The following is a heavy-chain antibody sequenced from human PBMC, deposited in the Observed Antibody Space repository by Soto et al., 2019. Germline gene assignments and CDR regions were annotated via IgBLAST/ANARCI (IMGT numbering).Heavy chain of an antibody. CDR3: ATDRGFGHASVPYS. Sequence: QAQLVESGGGVVQPGRSLRLSCAASGFTFSSYGMHWARQAPGTGLEWVAVISYDGSLQHYADSVKGRFTISRDNSKNMLILQMNSLRAEDTAVYYCATDRGFGHASVPYSWGAGTLVSVSS. CDR1: GFTFSSYG. J-gene: IGHJ4*02. CDR2: ISYDGSLQ. D-gene: IGHD3-10*01. V-gene: IGHV3-30*03.